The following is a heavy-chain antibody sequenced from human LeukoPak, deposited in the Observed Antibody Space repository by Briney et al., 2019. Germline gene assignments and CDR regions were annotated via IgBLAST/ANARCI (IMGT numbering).Heavy chain of an antibody. Sequence: GGSLRLSCAASGFTFSTYSMNWVRQAPGKGLEWGSSIDGSSTSIYYAGSVKGRFTISRDNAKNSLYLQMNSLRAEDTAVYYCAREEGKQQMEAFDYWGQGTLVTVSS. CDR2: IDGSSTSI. D-gene: IGHD6-13*01. CDR1: GFTFSTYS. J-gene: IGHJ4*02. V-gene: IGHV3-21*06. CDR3: AREEGKQQMEAFDY.